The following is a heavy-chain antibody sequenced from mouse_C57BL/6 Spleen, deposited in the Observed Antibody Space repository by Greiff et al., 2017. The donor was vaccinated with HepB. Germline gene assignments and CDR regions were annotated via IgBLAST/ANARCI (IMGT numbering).Heavy chain of an antibody. J-gene: IGHJ3*01. CDR3: TTYYYGSSPFAD. V-gene: IGHV14-4*01. CDR2: IDPENGDT. CDR1: GFNIKDDY. D-gene: IGHD1-1*01. Sequence: VQLQQSGAELVRPGASVKLSCTASGFNIKDDYMHWVKQRPEQGLEWIGWIDPENGDTEYASKFQGKATITADTSSNTASLQLSSLTSEDTAVYYCTTYYYGSSPFADWGQGTLVTVSA.